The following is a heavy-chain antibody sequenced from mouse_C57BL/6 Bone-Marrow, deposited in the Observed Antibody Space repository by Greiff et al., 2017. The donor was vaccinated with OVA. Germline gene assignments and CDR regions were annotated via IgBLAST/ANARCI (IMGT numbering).Heavy chain of an antibody. Sequence: EVKVVESGGGLVKPGGSLKLSCAASGFTFSDYGMHWVRQAPEKGLEWVAYISSGSSTIYYAATVKGRFPISRDNAKNTLLLEMTILRSVDSAMYYCEWNFYYGNYPYYFDYWGQGTTLTVSS. CDR1: GFTFSDYG. CDR3: EWNFYYGNYPYYFDY. V-gene: IGHV5-17*01. CDR2: ISSGSSTI. J-gene: IGHJ2*01. D-gene: IGHD2-1*01.